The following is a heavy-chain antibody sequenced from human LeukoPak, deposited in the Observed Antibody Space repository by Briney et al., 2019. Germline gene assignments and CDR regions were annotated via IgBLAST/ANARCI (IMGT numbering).Heavy chain of an antibody. CDR1: GFTFSSYS. V-gene: IGHV3-21*04. CDR2: ISSSSSYI. Sequence: GGSLRLSCAASGFTFSSYSMNWVRQAPGKGLEWVSSISSSSSYIYYADSVKGRFTISRDNAKNSLYLQMSSLRSEDTAVYYCARGEYCSSTSCYGEIDYWGQGTLVTVSS. D-gene: IGHD2-2*01. CDR3: ARGEYCSSTSCYGEIDY. J-gene: IGHJ4*02.